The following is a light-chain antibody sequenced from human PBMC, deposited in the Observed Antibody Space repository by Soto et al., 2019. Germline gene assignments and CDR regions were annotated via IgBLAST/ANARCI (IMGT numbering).Light chain of an antibody. CDR3: QQSYSRPRK. CDR2: SAS. V-gene: IGKV1-39*01. Sequence: DIQMTHSPSSLSASVGDMVTITCRASQSISPYLNWYQQKPGKAPNLLIYSASILESGVPSRFSGSGSGTDFTLTISSLQPEDFATYFCQQSYSRPRKFGQGTKVDIK. CDR1: QSISPY. J-gene: IGKJ1*01.